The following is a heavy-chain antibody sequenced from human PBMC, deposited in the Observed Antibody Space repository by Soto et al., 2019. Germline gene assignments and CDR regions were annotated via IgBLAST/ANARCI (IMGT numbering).Heavy chain of an antibody. CDR2: IIPIFGTA. J-gene: IGHJ6*02. CDR3: ATCRVVRGVILCYYGMDV. D-gene: IGHD3-10*01. CDR1: GCTFSSCA. V-gene: IGHV1-69*13. Sequence: SVKVSFKASGCTFSSCAISWVRQAPGQVLEWMGGIIPIFGTANYAQKFQGRVTITADESTSTAYMELSSLRSEDTAVYYCATCRVVRGVILCYYGMDVWAQGTTVTVSS.